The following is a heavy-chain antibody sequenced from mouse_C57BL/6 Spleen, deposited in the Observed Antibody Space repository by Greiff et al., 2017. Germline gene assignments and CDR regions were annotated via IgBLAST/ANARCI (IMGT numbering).Heavy chain of an antibody. CDR2: IYPGDGDT. CDR3: ARTYVTVYAMDY. Sequence: QVQLQQSGAELVKPGASVKISCKASGYAFSSYWMNWVKQRPGKGLEWIGQIYPGDGDTNYNGKFKGKATLTADKSSSTAYMQLSSLTSEDSAVYFCARTYVTVYAMDYWGQGTSVTVSS. D-gene: IGHD5-1*01. J-gene: IGHJ4*01. CDR1: GYAFSSYW. V-gene: IGHV1-80*01.